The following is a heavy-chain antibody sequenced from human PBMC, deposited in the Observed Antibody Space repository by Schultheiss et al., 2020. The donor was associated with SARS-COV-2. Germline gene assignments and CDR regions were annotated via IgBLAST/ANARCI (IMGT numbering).Heavy chain of an antibody. Sequence: SETLSLTCTVSGGSISSYYWSWIRQPPGKGLEWIGYIYYSGSTNYNPSLKSRVTISVDTSKNQFSLKLSSVTAADTAVYYCVRYYDSTGGDYWGQGTLVTVSS. J-gene: IGHJ4*02. CDR3: VRYYDSTGGDY. D-gene: IGHD3-22*01. V-gene: IGHV4-59*12. CDR1: GGSISSYY. CDR2: IYYSGST.